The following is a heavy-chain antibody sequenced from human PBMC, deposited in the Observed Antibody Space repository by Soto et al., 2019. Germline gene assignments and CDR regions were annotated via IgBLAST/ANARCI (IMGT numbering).Heavy chain of an antibody. CDR3: ARDSLVVAATPPVGGFDP. J-gene: IGHJ5*02. CDR1: GGTFSSYA. CDR2: IIPIFGTA. D-gene: IGHD2-15*01. V-gene: IGHV1-69*12. Sequence: QVQLVQSGAEVKKPGSSVKVSCKASGGTFSSYAISWVRQAPGQGLEWMGGIIPIFGTANYAQKFQGRVTITADESTSTAYMELSSLRSEDTAVYYCARDSLVVAATPPVGGFDPWGQGTLVTVSS.